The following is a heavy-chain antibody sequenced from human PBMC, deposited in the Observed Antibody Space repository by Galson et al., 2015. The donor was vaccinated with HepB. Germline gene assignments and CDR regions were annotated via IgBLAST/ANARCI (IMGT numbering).Heavy chain of an antibody. D-gene: IGHD1-1*01. CDR3: VTDRLRTTSPVPIV. J-gene: IGHJ4*02. V-gene: IGHV3-23*01. CDR1: GFTFSDYA. CDR2: ITRSGDAK. Sequence: SLRLSCAVSGFTFSDYALTWVRQAPGKDLEWVSLITRSGDAKYYTDSVKGRFTVSRDNSNNTLFLDMYSLRAEDTAIYYCVTDRLRTTSPVPIVWGQGTLASVSS.